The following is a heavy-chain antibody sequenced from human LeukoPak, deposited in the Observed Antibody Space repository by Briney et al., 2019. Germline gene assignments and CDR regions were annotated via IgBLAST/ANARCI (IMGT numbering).Heavy chain of an antibody. CDR1: GGTFSSYA. D-gene: IGHD3-16*01. V-gene: IGHV1-69*05. CDR3: ARGGYIMITFGGDNGMDV. J-gene: IGHJ6*02. Sequence: SVKVSCKASGGTFSSYAISWVRQAPGQGLEWMGGIIPIFGTANYAQKFQGRVTITRDTSASTAYMELSSLRSEDTAVYYCARGGYIMITFGGDNGMDVWGQGTTVTVSS. CDR2: IIPIFGTA.